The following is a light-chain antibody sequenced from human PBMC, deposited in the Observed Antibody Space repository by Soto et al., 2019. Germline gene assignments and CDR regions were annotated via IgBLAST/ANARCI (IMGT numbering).Light chain of an antibody. CDR1: QSFSSSY. CDR3: QQYGSSSYT. CDR2: GDS. V-gene: IGKV3-20*01. J-gene: IGKJ2*01. Sequence: EIVLTQSPGTLSLSPGEGATLSCRTSQSFSSSYLAWYQQKPGQAPRLLIYGDSSRAAGIPDRFSGSGSGTDFTLTISSLEPEDFAVYYCQQYGSSSYTFGQGPSWRSN.